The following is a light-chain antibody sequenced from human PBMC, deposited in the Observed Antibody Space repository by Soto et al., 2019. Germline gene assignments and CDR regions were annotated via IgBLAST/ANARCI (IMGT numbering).Light chain of an antibody. CDR2: LGS. CDR3: MQSTHWPPT. CDR1: QSLLHSNGYNY. V-gene: IGKV2-28*01. J-gene: IGKJ1*01. Sequence: IVMTQSPLSLPVTPGEPASISCRSSQSLLHSNGYNYLDWYLQKPGQSPQLLIYLGSNRASGVPDRFSGSGSGTDFTLRISRVEAEDVGVYYCMQSTHWPPTFGQGTKVDIK.